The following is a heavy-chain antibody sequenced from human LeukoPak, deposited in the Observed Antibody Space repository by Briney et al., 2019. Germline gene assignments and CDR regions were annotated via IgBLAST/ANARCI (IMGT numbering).Heavy chain of an antibody. Sequence: ASVKVSFKASGYTFTSYGISWVRQAPGQGLEWMGWVSTHNGYTKYAQKFQGRVTMTTDTSTSTAYMELGSLRSDDTAVYYCARGLGIISCCESLNWFDPWGQGTLVSVSS. J-gene: IGHJ5*02. D-gene: IGHD3-16*01. CDR2: VSTHNGYT. CDR1: GYTFTSYG. CDR3: ARGLGIISCCESLNWFDP. V-gene: IGHV1-18*01.